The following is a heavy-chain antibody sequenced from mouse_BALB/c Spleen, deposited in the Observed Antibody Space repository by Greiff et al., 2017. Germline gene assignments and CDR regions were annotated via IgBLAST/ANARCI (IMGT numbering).Heavy chain of an antibody. Sequence: DVMLVESGGGLVKPGGSLKLSCAASGFTFSSYAMSWVRQTPEKRLEWVASISSGGSTYYPDSVKGRFTISRDNARNILYLQMSSLRSEDTAMYYCARGDYGSSPYFDYWGQGTTLTVSS. CDR2: ISSGGST. CDR1: GFTFSSYA. J-gene: IGHJ2*01. V-gene: IGHV5-6-5*01. CDR3: ARGDYGSSPYFDY. D-gene: IGHD1-1*01.